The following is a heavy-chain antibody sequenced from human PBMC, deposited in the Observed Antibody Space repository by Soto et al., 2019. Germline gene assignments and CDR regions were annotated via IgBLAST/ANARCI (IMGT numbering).Heavy chain of an antibody. J-gene: IGHJ4*02. Sequence: SETLSLTCTVSGGSISSDYWSWIRQPPGKGLEWIGYIYYSGSTDYNPSLKSRVTISVDTSKNQFSLKLSSVTAADTAVYYCARAGGCSGGSCYSPHFDYWGQGTLVTVSS. V-gene: IGHV4-59*08. CDR2: IYYSGST. CDR1: GGSISSDY. D-gene: IGHD2-15*01. CDR3: ARAGGCSGGSCYSPHFDY.